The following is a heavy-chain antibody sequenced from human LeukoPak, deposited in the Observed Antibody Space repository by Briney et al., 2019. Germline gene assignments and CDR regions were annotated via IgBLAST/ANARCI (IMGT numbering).Heavy chain of an antibody. J-gene: IGHJ3*02. CDR2: ISYDGSNK. CDR3: AKDHYYGSGSYYAFDI. CDR1: GFTFSSYG. Sequence: PGGSLRLSCAASGFTFSSYGMHWVRQAPGKGLEWVAVISYDGSNKYYADSVKGRFTIFRDNSKNTLYLQMNSLRAEDTAVYYCAKDHYYGSGSYYAFDIWGQGTMVTVSS. D-gene: IGHD3-10*01. V-gene: IGHV3-30*18.